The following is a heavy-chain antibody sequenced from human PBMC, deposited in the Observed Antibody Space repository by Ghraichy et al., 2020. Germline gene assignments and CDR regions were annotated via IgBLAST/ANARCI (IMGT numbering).Heavy chain of an antibody. CDR3: ARYWYYDSSGSGV. CDR1: GFTFDDYG. J-gene: IGHJ4*02. V-gene: IGHV3-20*01. Sequence: GGSLRLSCAASGFTFDDYGMSWVRQAPGKGLEWVSCINWNGGSTGYADSVKGRFTISRDNAKNSLYLQMNSLRAEDTALYHCARYWYYDSSGSGVWGQGTLVTVSS. D-gene: IGHD3-22*01. CDR2: INWNGGST.